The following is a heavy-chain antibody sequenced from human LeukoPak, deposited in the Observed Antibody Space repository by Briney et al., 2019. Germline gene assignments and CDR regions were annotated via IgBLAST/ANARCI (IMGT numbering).Heavy chain of an antibody. D-gene: IGHD3-22*01. V-gene: IGHV3-48*04. Sequence: GGSLRLSCAASGFTFSSYNMNWVRQAPGKGLEWVSYISGSSSTIYYADSVKGRFTISRDNAKNSLYLQMNSLRAEDTAVYHCARDDTSGYYFDYWGQGTLVTVSS. CDR3: ARDDTSGYYFDY. CDR1: GFTFSSYN. J-gene: IGHJ4*02. CDR2: ISGSSSTI.